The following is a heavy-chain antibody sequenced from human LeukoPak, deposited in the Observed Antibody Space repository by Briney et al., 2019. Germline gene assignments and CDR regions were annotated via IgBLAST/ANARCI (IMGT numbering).Heavy chain of an antibody. V-gene: IGHV3-21*01. CDR2: IGGTSSSL. CDR3: AKEAGQDYGALDAFDV. Sequence: GGSLRLSCAASGFTFSFYSMNWVRQAPGKGLEWVSSIGGTSSSLYYAESVKGRFTISRDNARNSLYLQMSSLRADDTAVYYCAKEAGQDYGALDAFDVWGQGTMVTVSS. J-gene: IGHJ3*01. CDR1: GFTFSFYS. D-gene: IGHD4-17*01.